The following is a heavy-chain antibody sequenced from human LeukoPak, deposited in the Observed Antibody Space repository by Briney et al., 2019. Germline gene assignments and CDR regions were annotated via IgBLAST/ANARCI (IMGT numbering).Heavy chain of an antibody. V-gene: IGHV1-18*01. CDR2: FSAYNGNT. CDR1: GYTFTSYG. Sequence: ASVKVSCKASGYTFTSYGISWVRQAPGQGLEWMGWFSAYNGNTNYAQKLQGRVTMTTDTSTSTAYMELRSLRSDDTAVYYCARERMDYDFWSGYSILRPYYFDYWGQGTLVTVSS. D-gene: IGHD3-3*01. J-gene: IGHJ4*02. CDR3: ARERMDYDFWSGYSILRPYYFDY.